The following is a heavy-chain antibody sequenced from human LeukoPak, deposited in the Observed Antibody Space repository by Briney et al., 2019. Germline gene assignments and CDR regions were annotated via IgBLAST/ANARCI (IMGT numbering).Heavy chain of an antibody. D-gene: IGHD3-16*02. CDR1: GGSFSGYY. CDR2: INHSGST. Sequence: SETLSLTCAVYGGSFSGYYWSWIRQPPGKGLEWIGEINHSGSTNYNPSLKSRVTISVDTSKNQFSLKLSSVTAADTAVYHCAREIPYDYVWGSYRAFDYWGQGTLVTVSS. V-gene: IGHV4-34*01. CDR3: AREIPYDYVWGSYRAFDY. J-gene: IGHJ4*02.